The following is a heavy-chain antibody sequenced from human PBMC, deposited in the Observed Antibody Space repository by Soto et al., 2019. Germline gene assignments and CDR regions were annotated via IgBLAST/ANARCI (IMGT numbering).Heavy chain of an antibody. Sequence: EVQLLESGGGLVQPGGSLRLSCAVSGFTITNYAMSWVRQAPGKGLAWVAWISASGARTYYEDSVKGRFTISKDSSNNTLWLEMNGLRAEGSAVYHCEGSRTWGQGTKVTVSS. CDR2: ISASGART. V-gene: IGHV3-23*01. J-gene: IGHJ3*01. CDR1: GFTITNYA. CDR3: EGSRT.